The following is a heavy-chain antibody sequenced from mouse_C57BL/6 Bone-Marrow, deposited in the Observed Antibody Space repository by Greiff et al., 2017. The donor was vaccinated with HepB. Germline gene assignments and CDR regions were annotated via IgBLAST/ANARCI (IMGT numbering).Heavy chain of an antibody. V-gene: IGHV1-80*01. Sequence: QVQLKESGAELVKPGASVKISCKASGYAFSSYWMNWVKQRPGKGLEWIGQIYPGDGDTNYNGKFKGKATLTADKSSSTAYMQLSSLTSADSAVYFCARAYDYEGAWFAYWGQGTLVTVSA. CDR1: GYAFSSYW. CDR2: IYPGDGDT. CDR3: ARAYDYEGAWFAY. D-gene: IGHD2-4*01. J-gene: IGHJ3*01.